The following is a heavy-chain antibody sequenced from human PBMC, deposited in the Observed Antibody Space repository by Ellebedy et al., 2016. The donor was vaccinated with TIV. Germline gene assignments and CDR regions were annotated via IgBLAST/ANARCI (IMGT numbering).Heavy chain of an antibody. V-gene: IGHV1-2*02. CDR3: TRGPSGGYFDY. Sequence: TRYAQKFQDRVTMTRDTTISTVYMDLSRLTSDDTAVYYCTRGPSGGYFDYWGQGTLVPVSS. CDR2: T. J-gene: IGHJ4*02. D-gene: IGHD3-10*01.